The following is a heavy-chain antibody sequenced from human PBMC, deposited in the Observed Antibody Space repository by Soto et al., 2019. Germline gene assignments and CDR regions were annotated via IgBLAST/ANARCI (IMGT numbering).Heavy chain of an antibody. CDR2: ISGGGSYI. CDR1: GFTFSDEN. CDR3: ARDSDCHSTSCFFPPHV. Sequence: GGSLRLSCSASGFTFSDENMSWVRQVPGKGLEWVSGISGGGSYIFYADSVQGRFSISRDSPKNSLFLEMNSRRVEDTAVYYCARDSDCHSTSCFFPPHVWGQGTTVTVSS. V-gene: IGHV3-21*06. J-gene: IGHJ6*02. D-gene: IGHD2-2*01.